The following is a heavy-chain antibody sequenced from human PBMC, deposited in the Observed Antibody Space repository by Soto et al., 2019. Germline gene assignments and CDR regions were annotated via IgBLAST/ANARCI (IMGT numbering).Heavy chain of an antibody. V-gene: IGHV4-34*01. Sequence: ETLSLTCAVYGGSFSGYYWSWIRQHPGQGLEWIGEINHSGSTNYNPSLKSRVTISVDTSKNQFSLKLSSVTAADTAVYYCARGSWYDYIWGSRRGFYFDYWGQGTLVTVSS. D-gene: IGHD3-16*01. CDR3: ARGSWYDYIWGSRRGFYFDY. J-gene: IGHJ4*02. CDR2: INHSGST. CDR1: GGSFSGYY.